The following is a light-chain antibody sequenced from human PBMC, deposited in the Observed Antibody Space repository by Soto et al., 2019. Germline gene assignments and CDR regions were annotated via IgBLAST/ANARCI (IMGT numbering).Light chain of an antibody. J-gene: IGLJ2*01. V-gene: IGLV1-44*01. CDR3: AAWDASLNAVV. Sequence: QSVLTQPPSASGTPGQTVTISCSGSSSNIGSNTVNWYQQLPGTAPNLLIYSNNQRPSGVADRLSCSKSGTSAALVISGRQPADEADDYCAAWDASLNAVVFGGGTKLTVL. CDR2: SNN. CDR1: SSNIGSNT.